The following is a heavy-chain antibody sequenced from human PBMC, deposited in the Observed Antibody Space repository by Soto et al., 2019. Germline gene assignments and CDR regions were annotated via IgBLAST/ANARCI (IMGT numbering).Heavy chain of an antibody. CDR1: GFTFRNYN. D-gene: IGHD2-21*01. CDR2: ISTGCAFM. J-gene: IGHJ4*02. Sequence: EVQLVESGGGLVKAGGSLRLFCTASGFTFRNYNMNWVRQAPGKGLVRVSSISTGCAFMFYADSVKGRFTISRDNAQNSLFLQIESPRAEDTAVYYCARDIASPGGDYFDSWGQGTLVTVSS. CDR3: ARDIASPGGDYFDS. V-gene: IGHV3-21*06.